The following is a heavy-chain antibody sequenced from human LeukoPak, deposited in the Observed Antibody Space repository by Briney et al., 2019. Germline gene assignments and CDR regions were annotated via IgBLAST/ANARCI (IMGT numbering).Heavy chain of an antibody. CDR3: ARDQELLWFGEINWFDP. J-gene: IGHJ5*02. CDR2: INPNSGGT. Sequence: GASVKVSCKASGYTFTGYYMHWVRQAPGQGLEWMGWINPNSGGTNYAQKFQGRVTMTRDTSISTAYMELSRLRSDDTAVYYCARDQELLWFGEINWFDPWGQGTLVTVSS. V-gene: IGHV1-2*02. D-gene: IGHD3-10*01. CDR1: GYTFTGYY.